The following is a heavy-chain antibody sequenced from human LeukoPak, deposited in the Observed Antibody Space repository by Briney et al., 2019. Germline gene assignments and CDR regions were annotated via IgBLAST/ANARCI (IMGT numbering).Heavy chain of an antibody. Sequence: PGGSLRLSCAASGFTFSSYGMHWVRQPPGKGLEWVALIRYDGSNKYCADSVKGRFTISRDNSRDTLHLQMNSLRAEDTAVYYCAKDDYDYGDYDGGAYWGQGTLVTVSS. D-gene: IGHD4-17*01. V-gene: IGHV3-30*02. CDR3: AKDDYDYGDYDGGAY. CDR1: GFTFSSYG. J-gene: IGHJ4*02. CDR2: IRYDGSNK.